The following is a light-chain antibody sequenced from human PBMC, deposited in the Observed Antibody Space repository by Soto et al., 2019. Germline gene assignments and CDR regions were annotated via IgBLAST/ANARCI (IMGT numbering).Light chain of an antibody. CDR3: SSYTSLSTVV. CDR1: SSDVGGYNH. Sequence: QSALTQPASVSGSPGQSITISCTGTSSDVGGYNHVSWYQHSPGKAPKLILFAVSDRPSGVSHRFSGSKSGNTASLTISGLQADDEADYYCSSYTSLSTVVFGGGTKLTVL. V-gene: IGLV2-14*01. CDR2: AVS. J-gene: IGLJ2*01.